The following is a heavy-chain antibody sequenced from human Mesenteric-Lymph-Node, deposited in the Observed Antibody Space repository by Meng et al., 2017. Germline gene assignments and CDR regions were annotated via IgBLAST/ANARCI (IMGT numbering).Heavy chain of an antibody. D-gene: IGHD3-9*01. CDR1: GGSFSGYY. CDR2: INHSGST. J-gene: IGHJ6*02. CDR3: ARDRRLRYFDWTYYYYYGMDV. Sequence: GSLRLSCAVYGGSFSGYYWSWIRQPPGKGLEWIGEINHSGSTNYNPSLKSRVTISVDTSKNQFSLKLSSVTAADTAVYYCARDRRLRYFDWTYYYYYGMDVWGQGTMVTVSS. V-gene: IGHV4-34*01.